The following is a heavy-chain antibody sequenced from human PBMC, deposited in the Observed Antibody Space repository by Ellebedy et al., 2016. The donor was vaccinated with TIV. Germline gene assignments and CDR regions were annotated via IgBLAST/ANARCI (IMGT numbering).Heavy chain of an antibody. CDR1: GGSISSGGYY. CDR3: ARSSGKFDAFDI. V-gene: IGHV4-31*03. Sequence: SETLSLTXTVSGGSISSGGYYWSWIRQHPGKVLEWIGFIQYSGSTYYNPSLKSRVTISVDTSKNQFSLSLSSVTAADTAVYYCARSSGKFDAFDIWGQGTMVTVSS. J-gene: IGHJ3*02. D-gene: IGHD1-26*01. CDR2: IQYSGST.